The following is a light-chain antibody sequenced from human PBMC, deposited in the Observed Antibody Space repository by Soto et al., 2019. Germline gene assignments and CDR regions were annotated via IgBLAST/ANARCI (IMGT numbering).Light chain of an antibody. V-gene: IGLV2-14*03. Sequence: QSALTQPASVSGSPGQSTTISCTGTNSDIGTYKHVSWYQQHPGKAPKLMIYDVSTRPSGVSNRFSGSKSGNTASLTISWLHAEDEADYYCSSHASGSTLIFGGGPKLTVL. CDR2: DVS. J-gene: IGLJ2*01. CDR1: NSDIGTYKH. CDR3: SSHASGSTLI.